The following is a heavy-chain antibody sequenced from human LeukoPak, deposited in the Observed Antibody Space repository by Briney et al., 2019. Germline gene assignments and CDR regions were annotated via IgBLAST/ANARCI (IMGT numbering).Heavy chain of an antibody. D-gene: IGHD2-15*01. Sequence: SETLSLTCAVYGGSFSGYYWSWIRQPPGKGLEWIGEINHSGSTNYNPSLKSRVTISVDTSKNQFSLKLSSVTAADTAVYYCARISQSSGGFYYWGQGTLVTVSS. CDR2: INHSGST. CDR3: ARISQSSGGFYY. J-gene: IGHJ4*02. V-gene: IGHV4-34*01. CDR1: GGSFSGYY.